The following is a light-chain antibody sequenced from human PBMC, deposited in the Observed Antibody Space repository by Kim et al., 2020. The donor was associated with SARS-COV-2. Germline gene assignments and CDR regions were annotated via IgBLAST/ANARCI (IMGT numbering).Light chain of an antibody. V-gene: IGLV3-21*03. CDR2: EDS. J-gene: IGLJ2*01. CDR3: QVWDSSSDHRV. CDR1: NIGSKS. Sequence: APGKTARITCGGKNIGSKSVHWYQQKPGQAPVLVVYEDSDRPSGIPERFSGSNSRNTATLTISRVEAGDEADYYCQVWDSSSDHRVFGGGTQLTVL.